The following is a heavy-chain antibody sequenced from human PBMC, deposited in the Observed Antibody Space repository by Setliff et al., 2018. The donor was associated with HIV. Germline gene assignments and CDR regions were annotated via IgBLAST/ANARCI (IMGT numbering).Heavy chain of an antibody. CDR2: IKTKPNSYAT. V-gene: IGHV3-73*01. CDR3: AVSPDGDCATTGCANWFDP. J-gene: IGHJ5*02. D-gene: IGHD4-17*01. CDR1: GFTFSGSA. Sequence: QAGGSLRLSCSASGFTFSGSALHWVRQASGKGLEWVGRIKTKPNSYATAHAESVKGRFTISRDDSQNTAYLQMNSLRTEDTAVYFCAVSPDGDCATTGCANWFDPWGQGTQVTVSS.